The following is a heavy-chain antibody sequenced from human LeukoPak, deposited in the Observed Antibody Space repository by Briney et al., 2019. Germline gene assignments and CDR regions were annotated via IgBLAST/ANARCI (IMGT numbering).Heavy chain of an antibody. D-gene: IGHD3-10*01. J-gene: IGHJ6*02. CDR1: GFTFSNAW. Sequence: GGSLRLSCAAFGFTFSNAWMGWVRQAPGKGLEWVGRIKSKTDGGTTDYAAPVKGRFTISRDDSKNTLYLQMNSLKTEDTAVYYCTTEYYYGSGSSHWGQGTTVTVSS. V-gene: IGHV3-15*01. CDR2: IKSKTDGGTT. CDR3: TTEYYYGSGSSH.